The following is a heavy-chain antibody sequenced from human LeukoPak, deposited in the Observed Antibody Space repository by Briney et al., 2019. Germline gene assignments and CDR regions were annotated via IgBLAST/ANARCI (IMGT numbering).Heavy chain of an antibody. CDR3: ARGKNVLDF. Sequence: GGSLRLSCAASGFSVTSNYMSWVRQAPGKGLEWVSVIYSGGSTYYADSVKGRFTISRHNSENSLYLQMNSLRAEDTAVYFCARGKNVLDFWGQGTQVTVSS. CDR1: GFSVTSNY. J-gene: IGHJ4*02. D-gene: IGHD2/OR15-2a*01. V-gene: IGHV3-53*04. CDR2: IYSGGST.